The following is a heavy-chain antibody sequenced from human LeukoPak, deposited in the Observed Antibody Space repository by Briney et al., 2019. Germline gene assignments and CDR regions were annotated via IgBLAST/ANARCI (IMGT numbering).Heavy chain of an antibody. CDR1: GGSIYSGGYF. CDR3: ARNRIAAAGNDP. V-gene: IGHV4-30-2*01. J-gene: IGHJ5*02. Sequence: SETLSLTCTVSGGSIYSGGYFWSWIRQPPGKGLEWIGYIYHSESTYYNPSHKSRVTISVDRSRNQFSLKLSSVTAADTAVYYCARNRIAAAGNDPGGQGHLVTVSS. CDR2: IYHSEST. D-gene: IGHD6-13*01.